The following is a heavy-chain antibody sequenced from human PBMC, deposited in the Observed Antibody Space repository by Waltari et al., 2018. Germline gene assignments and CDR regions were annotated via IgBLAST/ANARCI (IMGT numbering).Heavy chain of an antibody. CDR2: IYSGGST. Sequence: GFTVSSNYMSWVRQAPGKGLEWVSVIYSGGSTYYADSVKGRFTISRDNSKNTLYLQMNSLRAEDTAVYYCARDRYSSGWYAFDYWGQGTLVTVSS. CDR3: ARDRYSSGWYAFDY. CDR1: GFTVSSNY. D-gene: IGHD6-19*01. J-gene: IGHJ4*02. V-gene: IGHV3-53*01.